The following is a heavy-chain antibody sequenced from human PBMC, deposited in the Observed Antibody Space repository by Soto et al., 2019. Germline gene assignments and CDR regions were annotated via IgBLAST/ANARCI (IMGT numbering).Heavy chain of an antibody. D-gene: IGHD2-21*02. V-gene: IGHV3-23*01. CDR2: ISGSGGTT. J-gene: IGHJ4*02. CDR1: GFTFSSYA. Sequence: PGGSLRLSCAASGFTFSSYAMSWARQAPGKGLEWVSAISGSGGTTYYADSVKGRFTISRDNSQNTLYLQMNSLRAEDTAVYYCAKNCGGDCYTNFDFWGQGTLVTVSS. CDR3: AKNCGGDCYTNFDF.